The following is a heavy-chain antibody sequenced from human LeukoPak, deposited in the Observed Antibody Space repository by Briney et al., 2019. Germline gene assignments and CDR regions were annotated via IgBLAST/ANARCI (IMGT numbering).Heavy chain of an antibody. Sequence: SETLSLTCAVYGGSFSGYYWSWIRQPPGKGLEWIGEINHSGSTNYNPSLKSRVTISVDTSKNQFSLKPSSVTAADTAVYYCAGRRVYSSGWSEDYWGQGTLVTVSS. J-gene: IGHJ4*02. CDR1: GGSFSGYY. V-gene: IGHV4-34*01. CDR2: INHSGST. D-gene: IGHD6-19*01. CDR3: AGRRVYSSGWSEDY.